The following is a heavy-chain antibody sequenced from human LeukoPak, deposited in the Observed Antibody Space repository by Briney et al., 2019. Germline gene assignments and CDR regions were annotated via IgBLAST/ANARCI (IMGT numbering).Heavy chain of an antibody. CDR3: VIARGYSSNYSVY. CDR2: INSDGSSK. J-gene: IGHJ4*02. Sequence: PGGSLRLSCAASGFSFSSYWMYWVRQAPGKGLVWVSRINSDGSSKSYADSVKGRFTISRDNSKNRLYLQMSSLRAEDTAVYYCVIARGYSSNYSVYWGQGTLVTVSS. V-gene: IGHV3-74*01. D-gene: IGHD1-1*01. CDR1: GFSFSSYW.